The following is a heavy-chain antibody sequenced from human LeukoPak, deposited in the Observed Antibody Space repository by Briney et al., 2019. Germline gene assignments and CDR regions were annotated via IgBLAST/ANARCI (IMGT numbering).Heavy chain of an antibody. CDR3: ARDPRLDSSSWYVGYFQH. V-gene: IGHV1-69*01. Sequence: SVKVSCKASGGTXSSYAISWVRQAPGQGLVWMGGIIPIFGTANYAQKFQGRVTITADESTSTAYMELSSLRSEDTAVYYCARDPRLDSSSWYVGYFQHWGQGTLVTVSS. CDR1: GGTXSSYA. J-gene: IGHJ1*01. CDR2: IIPIFGTA. D-gene: IGHD6-13*01.